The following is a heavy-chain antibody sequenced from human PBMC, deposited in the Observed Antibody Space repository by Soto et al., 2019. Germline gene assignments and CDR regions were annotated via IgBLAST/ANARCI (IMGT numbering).Heavy chain of an antibody. CDR1: GGSISSSDYY. V-gene: IGHV4-39*01. Sequence: SETLSLTCTVSGGSISSSDYYWGWIRQPPGKGLEWIGNMYYSGTTYYSPSLKSRVTISVDTSKNQFSLKLSYVTAADTAVYYCARLARTPEVPPHVDHWGQGTLVTVSS. D-gene: IGHD1-1*01. CDR3: ARLARTPEVPPHVDH. CDR2: MYYSGTT. J-gene: IGHJ4*02.